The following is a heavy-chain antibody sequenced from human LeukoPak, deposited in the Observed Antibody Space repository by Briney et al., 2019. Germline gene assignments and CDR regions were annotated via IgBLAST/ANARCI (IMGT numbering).Heavy chain of an antibody. CDR1: GYTFTSYY. CDR2: INPSGGST. J-gene: IGHJ5*02. D-gene: IGHD2-2*01. V-gene: IGHV1-46*01. CDR3: ARAPAAQNWFDP. Sequence: ASVNVSCKASGYTFTSYYMHWVRQAPGQGLEWMGIINPSGGSTSYAQKFQGRVTMTRDTSTSTVYMELSSLRSEDTAVYYCARAPAAQNWFDPWGQGTLVTVSS.